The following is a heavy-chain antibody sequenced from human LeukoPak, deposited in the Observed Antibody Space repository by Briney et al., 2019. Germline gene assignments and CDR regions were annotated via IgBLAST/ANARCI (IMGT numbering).Heavy chain of an antibody. Sequence: PSETLSLTCPVSGGSVSSSRYYWGWIRQPPGKGLEWIGSIYYTGSTNYNPSLKSRVTISVDTSKNQFSLKLSSVTAADTAVYYCAGPGETGTTSDYWGQGTLVTVSS. D-gene: IGHD1-1*01. J-gene: IGHJ4*02. CDR2: IYYTGST. CDR1: GGSVSSSRYY. V-gene: IGHV4-39*07. CDR3: AGPGETGTTSDY.